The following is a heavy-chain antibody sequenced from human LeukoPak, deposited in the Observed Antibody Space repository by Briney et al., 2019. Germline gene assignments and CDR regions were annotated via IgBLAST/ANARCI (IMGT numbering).Heavy chain of an antibody. D-gene: IGHD4-17*01. V-gene: IGHV1-46*01. CDR3: ARSYDYGDHFDY. CDR1: GYTFTDHY. J-gene: IGHJ4*02. CDR2: INPSGGST. Sequence: ASVKVSCKASGYTFTDHYMHWVRQAPGQGLEWVGTINPSGGSTRYAQKFQGRVTMTRVTSTSTVYMELYSLKSEDTAVYYCARSYDYGDHFDYWGQGTLVTVSS.